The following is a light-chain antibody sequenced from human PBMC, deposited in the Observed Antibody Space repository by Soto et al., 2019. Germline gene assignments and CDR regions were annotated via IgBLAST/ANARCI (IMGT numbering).Light chain of an antibody. V-gene: IGKV3-20*01. CDR1: QSVSSSY. Sequence: EIVLTQSPGTLSLSPGERATLSCRASQSVSSSYFAWYQQKPGQAPRLLIYGASTRATGIPDRFSGSGSGTNFTLTNSRLEPEDFAVYYCQQYGSSRLTFGGGTKVEIK. CDR3: QQYGSSRLT. CDR2: GAS. J-gene: IGKJ4*01.